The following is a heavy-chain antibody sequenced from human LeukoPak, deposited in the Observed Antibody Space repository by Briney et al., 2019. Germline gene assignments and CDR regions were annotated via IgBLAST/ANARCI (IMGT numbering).Heavy chain of an antibody. D-gene: IGHD3-22*01. CDR2: IGAGGTFT. Sequence: GGSLRLSCTASGFTFSSYAMNWVRQAPGKGLEWVSGIGAGGTFTYYADSVKGRFTIFRDNSRNTLYLQMNSLRADDTAVYYCAKRGYYYDSSAYYYFDYWGQGTLVTVSS. CDR1: GFTFSSYA. V-gene: IGHV3-23*01. CDR3: AKRGYYYDSSAYYYFDY. J-gene: IGHJ4*02.